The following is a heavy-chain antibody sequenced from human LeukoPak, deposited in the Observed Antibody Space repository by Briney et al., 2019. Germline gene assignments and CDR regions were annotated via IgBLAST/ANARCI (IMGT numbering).Heavy chain of an antibody. CDR2: ISGSGGST. D-gene: IGHD1-26*01. V-gene: IGHV3-23*01. Sequence: SGGSLRLSCAASGFTFSSYAMSWVRQAPGKGLEWVSAISGSGGSTYYADSVKGRFTISRDNSKNTLYLQMNSLRAEDTAVYYCATRGYSGSYYQAPDYWGQGTLVTVSS. J-gene: IGHJ4*02. CDR1: GFTFSSYA. CDR3: ATRGYSGSYYQAPDY.